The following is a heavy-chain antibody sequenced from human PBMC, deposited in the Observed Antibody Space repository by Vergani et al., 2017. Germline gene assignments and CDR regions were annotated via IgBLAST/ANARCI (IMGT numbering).Heavy chain of an antibody. Sequence: VQLVESGGGLVKPGGSLRLSCEGSGFTFKNNTMTWVRQAPGKGLEWDSSISSSSAYLHYADSVKDRFTISRDNANKSLFLQMNNLRADDTAVYYCASRVSANGGLDTWGQGTLVTVSS. D-gene: IGHD2-15*01. V-gene: IGHV3-21*02. CDR2: ISSSSAYL. CDR1: GFTFKNNT. CDR3: ASRVSANGGLDT. J-gene: IGHJ5*02.